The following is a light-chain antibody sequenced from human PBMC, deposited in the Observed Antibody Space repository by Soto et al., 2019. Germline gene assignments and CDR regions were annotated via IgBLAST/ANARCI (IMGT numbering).Light chain of an antibody. CDR2: DAS. CDR3: LQHNSYPWT. J-gene: IGKJ1*01. Sequence: DIVLTQSPGTLSLSPGERATLSCGASQSVSSSYLAWYQQKPGLAPKLLIYDASTRATGVPARFSGGGSGTDFTLIISSLQPEDFATYYCLQHNSYPWTFGQGTKVDIK. V-gene: IGKV3D-20*01. CDR1: QSVSSSY.